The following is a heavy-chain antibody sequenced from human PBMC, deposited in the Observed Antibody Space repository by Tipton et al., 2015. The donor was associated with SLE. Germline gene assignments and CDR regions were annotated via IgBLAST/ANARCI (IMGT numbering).Heavy chain of an antibody. D-gene: IGHD2-15*01. CDR3: ASGTGYCSY. Sequence: TLSLTCAVYGGSFSGYYWNWIRQPPGKGLEWIGEINHSGSTNYNPSFKSRVTISVDTSKNQFSLKLSSVTAADTAVYYCASGTGYCSYWGQGTLVTVSS. CDR2: INHSGST. CDR1: GGSFSGYY. V-gene: IGHV4-34*01. J-gene: IGHJ4*02.